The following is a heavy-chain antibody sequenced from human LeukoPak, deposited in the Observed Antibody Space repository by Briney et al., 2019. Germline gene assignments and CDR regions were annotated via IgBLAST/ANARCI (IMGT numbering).Heavy chain of an antibody. V-gene: IGHV3-53*01. J-gene: IGHJ3*02. D-gene: IGHD6-13*01. CDR3: ARDLASGIAAAGI. CDR2: IYSGGST. CDR1: GFTVSSNY. Sequence: GGSLRLSCAASGFTVSSNYMSWVRQAPGKGLEWVSVIYSGGSTYYADSVKGRFTISRDNSKNTLYPQMNSLRAEDTAVYYCARDLASGIAAAGIWGQGTMVTVSS.